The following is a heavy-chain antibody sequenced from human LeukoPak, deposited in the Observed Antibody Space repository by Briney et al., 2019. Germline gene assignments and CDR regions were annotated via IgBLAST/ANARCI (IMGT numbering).Heavy chain of an antibody. V-gene: IGHV4-59*11. Sequence: PSETLSLTCTVSGGSISGQYWSWIRQPPGKGLEWIGYIDSSGSTNYNPSLKSRVTISLDMPKNQFSLKVKSVTAADTAVYYCAGRGYSSGWFGFDPWGQGTLVTVSA. D-gene: IGHD6-19*01. CDR1: GGSISGQY. J-gene: IGHJ5*02. CDR3: AGRGYSSGWFGFDP. CDR2: IDSSGST.